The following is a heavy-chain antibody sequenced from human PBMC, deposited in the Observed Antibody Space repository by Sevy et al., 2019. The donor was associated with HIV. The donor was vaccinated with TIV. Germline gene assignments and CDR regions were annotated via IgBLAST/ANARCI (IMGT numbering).Heavy chain of an antibody. D-gene: IGHD2-15*01. CDR2: ISYTGST. Sequence: SETLSLTCTVSGVSISGGAYYWGWIRQPPGKGLEWIGSISYTGSTYYNPSLKSRVTISVDTSKNQFSLKLTSVTAADTAVYYCARRGDNNWFDPWGQGTPVTVSS. CDR1: GVSISGGAYY. J-gene: IGHJ5*02. CDR3: ARRGDNNWFDP. V-gene: IGHV4-39*01.